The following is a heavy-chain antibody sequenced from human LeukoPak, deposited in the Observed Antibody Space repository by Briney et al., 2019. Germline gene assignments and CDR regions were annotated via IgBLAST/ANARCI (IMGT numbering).Heavy chain of an antibody. CDR1: GYSFSSYW. J-gene: IGHJ4*02. Sequence: GESLKISCKGSGYSFSSYWIGWLRQLPGKGLEWMGIIYPEDSDTRYSPSFQGQVSLSADKSTSTAYLQWGSLKASDSAIYYCARLHYYNNSGFDSWGQGTLVTVSS. V-gene: IGHV5-51*01. CDR2: IYPEDSDT. D-gene: IGHD3-22*01. CDR3: ARLHYYNNSGFDS.